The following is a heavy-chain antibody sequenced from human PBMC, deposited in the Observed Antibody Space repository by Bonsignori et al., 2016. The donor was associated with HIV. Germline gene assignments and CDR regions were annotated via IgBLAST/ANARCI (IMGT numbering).Heavy chain of an antibody. J-gene: IGHJ4*02. CDR3: TRTVVEEAVIPPLY. V-gene: IGHV3-49*04. CDR1: GFTFGDYA. Sequence: GGSLRLSCSASGFTFGDYAMTWVRQAPGKGLEWVGFIRSKAYGGTTEYAASVKGRFTISRDDSKSIAYLQMDSLKTEDTAVYYCTRTVVEEAVIPPLYWGQGTLVTVSS. D-gene: IGHD2-15*01. CDR2: IRSKAYGGTT.